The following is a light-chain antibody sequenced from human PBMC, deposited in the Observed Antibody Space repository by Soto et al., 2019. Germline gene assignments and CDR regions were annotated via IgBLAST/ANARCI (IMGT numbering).Light chain of an antibody. Sequence: QTALTQPRSVSGSPGQSGTISCTGTSSDVGGYNYVSWYQHHPGKAPKLIVYGVTQRPSGIPDRFSGSKSGNTASLTISGLQPDDEADYHCCSYADNYFYVFGSGTKVTVL. J-gene: IGLJ1*01. CDR3: CSYADNYFYV. CDR2: GVT. V-gene: IGLV2-11*01. CDR1: SSDVGGYNY.